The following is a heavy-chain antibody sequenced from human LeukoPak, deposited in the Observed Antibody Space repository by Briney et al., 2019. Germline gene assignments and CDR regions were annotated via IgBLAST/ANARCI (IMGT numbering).Heavy chain of an antibody. V-gene: IGHV4-38-2*02. CDR3: ARLFFSWYFDY. Sequence: PSETLSLTCTVSGYSISSGYYWGWIRQPPGKGLEWIGSIYHSGSTYYNPSLKSRVTISVDTSKNQFSLKLSSVTAADTAVYYCARLFFSWYFDYWGQGTLVTVSS. CDR1: GYSISSGYY. J-gene: IGHJ4*02. CDR2: IYHSGST. D-gene: IGHD6-13*01.